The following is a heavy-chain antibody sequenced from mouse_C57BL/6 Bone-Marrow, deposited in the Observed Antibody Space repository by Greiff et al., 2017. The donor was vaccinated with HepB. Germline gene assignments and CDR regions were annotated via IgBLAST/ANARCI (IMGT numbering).Heavy chain of an antibody. CDR1: GYTFTSYW. CDR3: ARGYYWYFDV. J-gene: IGHJ1*03. CDR2: IYPSDSET. Sequence: QVQLQQPGAELVRPGSSVKLSCKASGYTFTSYWMDWVKQRPGQGLEWIGNIYPSDSETHYNQKFKDKATVTVDKSSSTAYMQLSSLTSEDSAVYYCARGYYWYFDVWGTGTTVTVSS. V-gene: IGHV1-61*01.